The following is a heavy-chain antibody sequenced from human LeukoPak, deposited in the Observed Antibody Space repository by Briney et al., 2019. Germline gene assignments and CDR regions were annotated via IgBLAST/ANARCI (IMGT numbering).Heavy chain of an antibody. V-gene: IGHV4-34*01. D-gene: IGHD6-19*01. J-gene: IGHJ4*02. CDR1: GGSFSGYY. Sequence: SETLSLTCAVYGGSFSGYYWSWIRQPPGKGLEWIGEINHSGSTYYNPSLKRRVTISADTSRNQFSLKLSSVTAADTAVHYCARAFYSSGWFFDYWGQGTLVTVSS. CDR3: ARAFYSSGWFFDY. CDR2: INHSGST.